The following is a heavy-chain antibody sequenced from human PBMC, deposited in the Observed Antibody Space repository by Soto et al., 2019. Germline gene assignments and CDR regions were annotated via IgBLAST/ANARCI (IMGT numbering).Heavy chain of an antibody. Sequence: GASVKVSCKASGYTFTGFYMHWVRQAPGQGLEWMGRINPDSGDTDHAEKFQGRVTMTRDTSISTAYMELTRLTSDDTAVYHWTHYDSSGPGDYWGQGTQVTVSS. CDR1: GYTFTGFY. V-gene: IGHV1-2*06. J-gene: IGHJ4*02. CDR3: THYDSSGPGDY. D-gene: IGHD3-22*01. CDR2: INPDSGDT.